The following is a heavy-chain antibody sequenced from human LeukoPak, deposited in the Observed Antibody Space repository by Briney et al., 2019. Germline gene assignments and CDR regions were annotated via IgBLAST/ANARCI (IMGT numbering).Heavy chain of an antibody. CDR3: ARDRSISGVVTIDF. Sequence: PGGSLRLSCAASGFTFSKSWMTWVRQAPGQGLEWVANIKPDGSETYYVDSVMGRFTISRDNAKNSVYLQMHCLRAKDTAVYYCARDRSISGVVTIDFWGQGTLVTVSS. CDR2: IKPDGSET. J-gene: IGHJ4*02. CDR1: GFTFSKSW. D-gene: IGHD3-3*01. V-gene: IGHV3-7*01.